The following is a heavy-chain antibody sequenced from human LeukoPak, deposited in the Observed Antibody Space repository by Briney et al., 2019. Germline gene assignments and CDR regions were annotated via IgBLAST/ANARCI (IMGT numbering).Heavy chain of an antibody. V-gene: IGHV5-51*01. Sequence: GESLKISCKGSGYNFPTYWIGWVRQTPGKGLEWMGIIYPGDSDTRYSPSFQGQVTISADKSISTAYLQWSSLKASDTAIYYCARRGCSSTSCSMEAIDYWGQGALVTVSS. CDR2: IYPGDSDT. CDR1: GYNFPTYW. J-gene: IGHJ4*02. D-gene: IGHD2-2*01. CDR3: ARRGCSSTSCSMEAIDY.